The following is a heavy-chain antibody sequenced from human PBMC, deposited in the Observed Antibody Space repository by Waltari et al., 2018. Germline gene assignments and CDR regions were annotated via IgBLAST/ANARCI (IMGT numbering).Heavy chain of an antibody. V-gene: IGHV3-9*01. J-gene: IGHJ3*02. Sequence: EVQLVESGGGLVQPGRSLRLSCVASGCTFDDYSLHWFRHAPGKGLEWVAGGNWNSGSIGYGDSVKGRFTISRDNARNSLYLQMSGLTSEDTALYYCAKKNDEVFDRNGLVYDAFDMWGQGTMVTVSS. CDR1: GCTFDDYS. CDR3: AKKNDEVFDRNGLVYDAFDM. D-gene: IGHD3-22*01. CDR2: GNWNSGSI.